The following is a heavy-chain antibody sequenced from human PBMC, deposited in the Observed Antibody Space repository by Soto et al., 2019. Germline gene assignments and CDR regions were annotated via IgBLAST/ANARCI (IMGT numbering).Heavy chain of an antibody. D-gene: IGHD6-25*01. CDR3: ARLQRDPLNWFDP. CDR1: GGSIGSGGYY. CDR2: IYSSGNT. V-gene: IGHV4-61*03. J-gene: IGHJ5*02. Sequence: SETLSLTCTVSGGSIGSGGYYWSWIRQAPGKGLEWIGYIYSSGNTNYNPSLKSRVTISVDTSKNHFSLKLSSVTAADTAVYYCARLQRDPLNWFDPWGQGTLVTVSS.